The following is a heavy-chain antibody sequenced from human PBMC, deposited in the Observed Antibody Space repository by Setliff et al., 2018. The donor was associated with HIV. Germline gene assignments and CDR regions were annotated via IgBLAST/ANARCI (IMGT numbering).Heavy chain of an antibody. V-gene: IGHV4-39*01. CDR2: IFHAGST. D-gene: IGHD2-15*01. J-gene: IGHJ4*02. CDR1: GGSISGSSYY. Sequence: LSLTCTVSGGSISGSSYYWGWIRQSPEKGLEWIGSIFHAGSTYYNPSLKSRVTLSVDTSENQYSLKLTSLIAADTAVYYCARSLAYCSGGGYEHFDYWGQGTLVTVSS. CDR3: ARSLAYCSGGGYEHFDY.